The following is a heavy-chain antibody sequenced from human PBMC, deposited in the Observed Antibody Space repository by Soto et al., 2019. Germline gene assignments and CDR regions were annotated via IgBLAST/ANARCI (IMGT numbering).Heavy chain of an antibody. J-gene: IGHJ6*02. CDR3: ARVSGYCTNGVCYGAYYYYGMDV. CDR1: GGTFSSYA. D-gene: IGHD2-8*01. V-gene: IGHV1-69*01. CDR2: IIPIFGTA. Sequence: QVQLVQSGAEVKKPGSSVKVYCKASGGTFSSYAISWVRQAPGQGLEWMGGIIPIFGTANYAQKFQGRVTITADESTSTAYMELSSLRSEDTAVYYCARVSGYCTNGVCYGAYYYYGMDVWGQGTTVTVSS.